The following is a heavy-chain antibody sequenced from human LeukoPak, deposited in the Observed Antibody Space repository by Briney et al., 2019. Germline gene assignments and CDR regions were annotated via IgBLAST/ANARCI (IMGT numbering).Heavy chain of an antibody. V-gene: IGHV4-59*08. J-gene: IGHJ4*02. Sequence: PSETLSLTCTVSGGSISSYYWSWIRQPPGKGLEWIGYIYYSGSTNYNPSLKSRVTISVDTSKNQFSLKLSSVTAADTAVYYCARLPYYYGSGSYYYWGQGTLVTVSS. CDR3: ARLPYYYGSGSYYY. D-gene: IGHD3-10*01. CDR2: IYYSGST. CDR1: GGSISSYY.